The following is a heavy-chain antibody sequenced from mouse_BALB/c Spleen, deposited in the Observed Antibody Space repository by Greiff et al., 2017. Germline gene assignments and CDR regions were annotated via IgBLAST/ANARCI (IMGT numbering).Heavy chain of an antibody. CDR1: GYTFTSYV. J-gene: IGHJ4*01. Sequence: EVQLQQSGPELVKPGASVKMSCKASGYTFTSYVMHWVKQKPGQGLEWIGYINPYNDGTKYNEKFKGKATLTSDKSSSTAYMELSSLTSEDSAVYYCASPTLEGYYYAMDYWGQGTSVTVSS. CDR3: ASPTLEGYYYAMDY. CDR2: INPYNDGT. V-gene: IGHV1-14*01.